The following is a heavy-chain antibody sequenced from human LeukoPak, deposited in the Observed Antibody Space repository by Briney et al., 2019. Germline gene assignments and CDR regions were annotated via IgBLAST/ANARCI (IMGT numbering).Heavy chain of an antibody. J-gene: IGHJ4*02. CDR2: ISGSGGST. V-gene: IGHV3-23*01. CDR1: GFTFSSYA. CDR3: AKCYDSSALMGEFDY. Sequence: GASLRLSCAASGFTFSSYAMSWVRQAPGKGLEWVSAISGSGGSTYYADSVKGRFTISRDNSKNTLYLQMNSLRAEDTAVYYCAKCYDSSALMGEFDYWGQGTLVTVSS. D-gene: IGHD3-22*01.